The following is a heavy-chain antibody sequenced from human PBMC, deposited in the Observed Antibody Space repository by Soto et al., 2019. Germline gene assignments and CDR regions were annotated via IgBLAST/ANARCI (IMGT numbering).Heavy chain of an antibody. CDR3: ARDINSSGGGYFDY. CDR1: GFTFSSYG. V-gene: IGHV3-33*01. CDR2: IWYDGSNK. J-gene: IGHJ4*02. Sequence: QVQLVESGGGVVQPGRSLRLSCAASGFTFSSYGMHWVRQAPGKGLEWVAVIWYDGSNKYYADSVKGRFTISRDNSKNTLYLQMNSLRAEDTAVYYCARDINSSGGGYFDYWGQGTLVTVSS. D-gene: IGHD6-19*01.